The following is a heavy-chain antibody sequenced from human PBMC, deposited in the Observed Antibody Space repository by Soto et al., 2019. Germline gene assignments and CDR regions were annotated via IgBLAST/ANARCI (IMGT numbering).Heavy chain of an antibody. V-gene: IGHV3-23*01. CDR2: ISGSGGST. CDR3: AKDLDYDPWFDP. D-gene: IGHD4-17*01. J-gene: IGHJ5*02. CDR1: GFTFSSYA. Sequence: GSLRLSCAASGFTFSSYAMSWVRQAPGKGLEWVSAISGSGGSTYYADSVKGRFTISRDNSKNTLYLQMNSLRAEDTAVYYCAKDLDYDPWFDPWGQGTLVTVSS.